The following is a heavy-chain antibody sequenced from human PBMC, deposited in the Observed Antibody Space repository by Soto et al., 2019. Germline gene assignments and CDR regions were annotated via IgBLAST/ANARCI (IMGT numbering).Heavy chain of an antibody. V-gene: IGHV4-31*03. Sequence: PSETLSLTCTVSGGSISSGGYYWSWIRQHPGKGLEWIGYIYYSGSTYYNPSLKSRVTISVDTSKNQFSLKLSSVTAADTAVYNCARVSYSSYTRYYYYGMDVWGQGTTVTVSS. D-gene: IGHD6-6*01. CDR2: IYYSGST. CDR3: ARVSYSSYTRYYYYGMDV. CDR1: GGSISSGGYY. J-gene: IGHJ6*02.